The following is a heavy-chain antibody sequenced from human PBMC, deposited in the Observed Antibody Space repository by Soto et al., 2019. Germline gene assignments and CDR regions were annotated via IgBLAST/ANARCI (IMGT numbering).Heavy chain of an antibody. CDR3: ATDPTVSSSWYSAGQGYFDY. Sequence: QVQLVQSGAEVKKPGASVKVSCKVSGYTLTELSMHWVRQAPGKGLEWMGGFDPEDGETIYAQKFQGRVTMTEDTSTDTAYMELSSLRSEDTAVYYCATDPTVSSSWYSAGQGYFDYWGQGTLVTVSS. J-gene: IGHJ4*02. V-gene: IGHV1-24*01. CDR2: FDPEDGET. CDR1: GYTLTELS. D-gene: IGHD6-13*01.